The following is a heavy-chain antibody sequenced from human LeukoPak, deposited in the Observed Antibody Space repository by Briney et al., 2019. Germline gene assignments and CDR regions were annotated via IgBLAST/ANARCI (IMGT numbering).Heavy chain of an antibody. Sequence: GASVKISCKASGYTFSSYTMNWVRQAPGQGLEWMGWINPNSGGTNYAQKFQGRVTMARDTSISTAYMELSRLRSDDTAVYYCARGDIVVLPAGIPHNWFDPWGRGTLVTVSS. V-gene: IGHV1-2*02. D-gene: IGHD2-2*02. CDR3: ARGDIVVLPAGIPHNWFDP. CDR1: GYTFSSYT. J-gene: IGHJ5*02. CDR2: INPNSGGT.